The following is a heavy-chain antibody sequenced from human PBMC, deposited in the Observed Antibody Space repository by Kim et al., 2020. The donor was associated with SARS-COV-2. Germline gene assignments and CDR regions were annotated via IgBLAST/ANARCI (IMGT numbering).Heavy chain of an antibody. V-gene: IGHV4-39*01. Sequence: LKSRVTISVDTSKNQFSLKLSSVTAADTAVYYCAGEGYYDSSGYLTPVGYWGQGTLVTVSS. J-gene: IGHJ4*02. CDR3: AGEGYYDSSGYLTPVGY. D-gene: IGHD3-22*01.